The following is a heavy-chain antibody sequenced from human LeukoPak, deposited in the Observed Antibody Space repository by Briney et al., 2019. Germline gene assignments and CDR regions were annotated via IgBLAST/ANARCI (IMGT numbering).Heavy chain of an antibody. CDR1: GSTFSSYS. CDR2: ISSSSSYI. J-gene: IGHJ4*02. D-gene: IGHD3-22*01. Sequence: GGSPRLSCAASGSTFSSYSMNWVRQAPGKGLEWVSSISSSSSYIYYADSVKGRFTISRDNAKNSLYLQMNSLRAEDTAVYYCARGRGSYYYDSSGYGGYWGQGTLVTVSS. CDR3: ARGRGSYYYDSSGYGGY. V-gene: IGHV3-21*01.